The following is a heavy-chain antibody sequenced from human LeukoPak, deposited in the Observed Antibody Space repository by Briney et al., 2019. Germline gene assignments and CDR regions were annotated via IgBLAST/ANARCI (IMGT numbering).Heavy chain of an antibody. CDR3: ARQVRDSSPGLYFDY. J-gene: IGHJ4*02. D-gene: IGHD3-22*01. CDR2: IYYSGST. CDR1: GGSISSYY. Sequence: SETLSLTCTVSGGSISSYYWGWIRQPPGKGLEWIGSIYYSGSTYYNPSLKSRVTISVDTSKNQFSLKLSSVTAADTAVYYCARQVRDSSPGLYFDYWGQGTLVTVSS. V-gene: IGHV4-39*01.